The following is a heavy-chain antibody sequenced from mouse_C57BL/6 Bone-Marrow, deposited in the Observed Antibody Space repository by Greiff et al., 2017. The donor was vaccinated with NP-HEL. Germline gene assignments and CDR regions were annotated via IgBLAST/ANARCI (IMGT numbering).Heavy chain of an antibody. CDR1: GFTFSDFY. V-gene: IGHV7-1*01. CDR2: SRNKANDYTT. J-gene: IGHJ3*01. Sequence: EVMLVESGGGLVQSGRSLRLSCATSGFTFSDFYMEWVRQAPGKGLEWIAASRNKANDYTTEYSASVKGRFIVSRDTSQSILYLQMKAVRAEDTAIYYCARGGGGSSPAWFADWGQGTLVTVSA. D-gene: IGHD1-1*01. CDR3: ARGGGGSSPAWFAD.